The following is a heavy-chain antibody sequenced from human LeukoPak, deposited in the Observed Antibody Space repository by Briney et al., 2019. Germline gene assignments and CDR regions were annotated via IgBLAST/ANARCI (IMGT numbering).Heavy chain of an antibody. V-gene: IGHV3-23*01. CDR3: AKDPEYYYDSSPDY. CDR1: GFTFTNYW. CDR2: ISPSGRTT. D-gene: IGHD3-22*01. J-gene: IGHJ4*02. Sequence: SGGSLRLSCAASGFTFTNYWMSWVRQAPGKGLEWVSAISPSGRTTDYADSVKGRFTISRDNSKNTLYLQMNSLRAGDTAVYYCAKDPEYYYDSSPDYWGQGTLVTVSS.